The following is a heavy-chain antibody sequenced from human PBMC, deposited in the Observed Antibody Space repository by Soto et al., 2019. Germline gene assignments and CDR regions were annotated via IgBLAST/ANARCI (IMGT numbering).Heavy chain of an antibody. J-gene: IGHJ6*02. CDR2: ISSDGTSK. CDR3: ATKPTPVAGPSTVYYGHDV. Sequence: GGSLRLSCAASGFTFPNFALHWIRQAPGEGLEWVAYISSDGTSKYYADSVKGRFSISRDNFKDTLFLQTNTLRPEDTAVYYCATKPTPVAGPSTVYYGHDVWGQGTTVTVSS. D-gene: IGHD4-4*01. V-gene: IGHV3-30-3*01. CDR1: GFTFPNFA.